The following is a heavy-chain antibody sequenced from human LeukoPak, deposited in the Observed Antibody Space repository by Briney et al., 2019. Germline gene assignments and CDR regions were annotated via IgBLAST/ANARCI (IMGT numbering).Heavy chain of an antibody. V-gene: IGHV1-2*02. D-gene: IGHD6-6*01. CDR3: ATSIAARPWDFVYYYGMDA. CDR1: GYTFTGYY. CDR2: INPNSGGT. J-gene: IGHJ6*02. Sequence: GASVKVSCKASGYTFTGYYMHWVRQAPGQGLEWMGWINPNSGGTNYAQKFQGRVTMTRDTSISTAYMELSRLRSDDTAVYYCATSIAARPWDFVYYYGMDAWGQGTTVTVS.